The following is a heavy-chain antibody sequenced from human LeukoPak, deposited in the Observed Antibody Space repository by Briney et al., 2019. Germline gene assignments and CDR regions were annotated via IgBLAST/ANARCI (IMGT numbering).Heavy chain of an antibody. CDR3: ARDGSGRYYGY. V-gene: IGHV3-7*01. CDR1: GFTFSGYW. D-gene: IGHD3-3*01. Sequence: PGGSLRLSCAASGFTFSGYWMSWVRQAPGKVLEWVANIKQDGSEKNYVDSVKGRFTISRDNAKNSLYLQMNSLRAEDTAVCYCARDGSGRYYGYWGQGTLVTVSS. J-gene: IGHJ4*02. CDR2: IKQDGSEK.